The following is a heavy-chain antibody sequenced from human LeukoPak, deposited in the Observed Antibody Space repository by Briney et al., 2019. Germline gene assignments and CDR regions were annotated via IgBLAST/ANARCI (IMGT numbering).Heavy chain of an antibody. CDR3: ARGPPIDDYGDLNWFDP. Sequence: SVKVSCKSSGGTFSSYAISWVRQPPGQGLEWMGRIIPILGIANYAQKFQGRVTITADKSTSTAYMELSSLRSEDTAVYYCARGPPIDDYGDLNWFDPWGQGTLVTVSS. D-gene: IGHD4-17*01. CDR2: IIPILGIA. V-gene: IGHV1-69*04. J-gene: IGHJ5*02. CDR1: GGTFSSYA.